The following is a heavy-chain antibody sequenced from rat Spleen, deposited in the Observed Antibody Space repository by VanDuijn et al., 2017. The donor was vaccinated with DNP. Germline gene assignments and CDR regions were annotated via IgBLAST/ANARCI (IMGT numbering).Heavy chain of an antibody. CDR3: ARLRGSFFDH. V-gene: IGHV2-72*01. CDR2: IWAGGST. Sequence: QVQLEESGPGLMQPSETLSLTCTVSGFSLTNNAVGWVRQPLGKGLVWMGTIWAGGSTTYNSPVQSRLSISRDTSKSQVFLKVNSLQPEDTGTYYCARLRGSFFDHWGQGVMVTVSA. D-gene: IGHD1-4*01. J-gene: IGHJ2*01. CDR1: GFSLTNNA.